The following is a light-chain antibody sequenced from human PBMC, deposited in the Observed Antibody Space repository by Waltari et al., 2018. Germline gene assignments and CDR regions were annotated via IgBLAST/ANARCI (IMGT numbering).Light chain of an antibody. Sequence: ELVLTQSPATLSLSPGERATLSCRTSQIVNGDLDWYQEKPGQAPRLLIYDASNRATGIPARFSGSGSATDFTLTISSLEPEDFAVYYCQQRRIWPLTFGGGTKVEIK. CDR2: DAS. J-gene: IGKJ4*01. CDR1: QIVNGD. CDR3: QQRRIWPLT. V-gene: IGKV3-11*01.